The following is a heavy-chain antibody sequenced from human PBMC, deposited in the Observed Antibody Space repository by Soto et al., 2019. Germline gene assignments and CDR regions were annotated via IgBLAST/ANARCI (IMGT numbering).Heavy chain of an antibody. CDR3: ARVSGNYHPYYYYYYGMDV. D-gene: IGHD1-7*01. J-gene: IGHJ6*02. V-gene: IGHV4-30-4*01. CDR1: GGSISSGDYY. CDR2: IYYSGST. Sequence: SETLSLTCTVSGGSISSGDYYWSWIRQPPGKGLEWIGYIYYSGSTYYNPSLKSRVTISVDTSKNQFSLKPSSVTSPDPAVYYCARVSGNYHPYYYYYYGMDVWGQGTTVTVSS.